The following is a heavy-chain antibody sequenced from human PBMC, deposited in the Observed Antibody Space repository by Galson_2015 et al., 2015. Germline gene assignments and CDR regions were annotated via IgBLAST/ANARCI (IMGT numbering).Heavy chain of an antibody. CDR3: ASAHLTDYYTPGY. J-gene: IGHJ4*02. CDR1: GFTFSSYW. V-gene: IGHV3-7*05. CDR2: IKQDRSEK. D-gene: IGHD3-9*01. Sequence: SLRLSCEASGFTFSSYWLSWVRQAPGKGLEWVANIKQDRSEKYYVDSVKGRFTISRDNAKNSLYLQMNRLRAEDTSVYYCASAHLTDYYTPGYWGQGTLVTVSS.